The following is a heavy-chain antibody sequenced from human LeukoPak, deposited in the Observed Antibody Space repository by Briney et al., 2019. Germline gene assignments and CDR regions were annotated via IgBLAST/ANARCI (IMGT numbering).Heavy chain of an antibody. CDR2: VGHDATKI. V-gene: IGHV3-30*02. Sequence: GGSLRLSCAASGFTFSTYGMHWVRQAPGKGLEWVAFVGHDATKIYYADSVQGRFTISRDNSKNTLYLEMNSLSGEDTALYYCAKDHVTWGNRYFDHWGQGTLGTVSS. J-gene: IGHJ4*02. CDR3: AKDHVTWGNRYFDH. CDR1: GFTFSTYG. D-gene: IGHD3-16*01.